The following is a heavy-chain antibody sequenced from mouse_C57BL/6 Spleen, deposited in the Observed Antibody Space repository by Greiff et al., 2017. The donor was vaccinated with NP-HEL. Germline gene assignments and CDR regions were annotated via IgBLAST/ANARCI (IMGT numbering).Heavy chain of an antibody. CDR2: IYPRSGNT. CDR3: ARHYGSSYWYFDV. CDR1: GYTFTSYG. V-gene: IGHV1-81*01. D-gene: IGHD1-1*01. J-gene: IGHJ1*03. Sequence: VQLQQSGAELARPGASVKLSCKASGYTFTSYGISWVKQRTGQGLEWIGEIYPRSGNTYYNEKFKGKATLTAEKYASTAYMELRSLTSEDSAVYVCARHYGSSYWYFDVWGTGTTVTVSS.